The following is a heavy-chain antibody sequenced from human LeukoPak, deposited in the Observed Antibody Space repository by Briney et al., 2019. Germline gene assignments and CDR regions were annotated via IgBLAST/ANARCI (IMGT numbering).Heavy chain of an antibody. CDR3: ARGRRYCSSTSCYFWFDP. Sequence: PGRSLRLSCAASGFTFSSYGMHWVRQAPGEGLEWVAVIWYDGSNKYYADSVKGRFTISRDNSKNTLYLQMNSLRAEDTAVYYCARGRRYCSSTSCYFWFDPWGQGTLVTVSS. D-gene: IGHD2-2*01. J-gene: IGHJ5*02. V-gene: IGHV3-33*01. CDR1: GFTFSSYG. CDR2: IWYDGSNK.